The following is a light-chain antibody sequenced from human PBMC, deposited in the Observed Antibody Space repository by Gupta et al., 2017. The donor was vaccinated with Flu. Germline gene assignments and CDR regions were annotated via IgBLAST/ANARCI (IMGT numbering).Light chain of an antibody. J-gene: IGLJ3*02. CDR2: KDT. CDR1: RLRDQY. CDR3: QAWDGSGAWL. V-gene: IGLV3-1*01. Sequence: GQTAIITCSGDRLRDQYVCWFQQKPGQPPNLIIYKDTWRPAGIPERFSGSNSGNTATLTITGTQAMEEADYHCQAWDGSGAWLFGGGTKLTVL.